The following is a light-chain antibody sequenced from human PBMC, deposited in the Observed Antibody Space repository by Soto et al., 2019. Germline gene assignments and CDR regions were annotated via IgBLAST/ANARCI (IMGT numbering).Light chain of an antibody. CDR3: QQRSNWLT. Sequence: ETVLTQSPATLSLSPRERATLSCRASQSVSSYLAWYQQKPGQAPRLLIYDASNRATGIPARFSGSGSGTDFTLTISSLEPEDFAVYYCQQRSNWLTFGGGTKVDIK. J-gene: IGKJ4*01. CDR1: QSVSSY. V-gene: IGKV3-11*01. CDR2: DAS.